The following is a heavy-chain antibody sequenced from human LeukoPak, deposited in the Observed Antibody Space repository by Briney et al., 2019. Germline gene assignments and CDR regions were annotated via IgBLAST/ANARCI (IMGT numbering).Heavy chain of an antibody. V-gene: IGHV3-15*01. Sequence: PGGSLRLSCAASGFTFSNAWMSWVRQAPGKGLEWVGRIKSKTDGGTTDYAAPVKGRFTISRDDSKNTLYLQMNSLKTEDTAVYYCTTGLPGLPRHFDYWGQGTLVTVSS. CDR1: GFTFSNAW. CDR2: IKSKTDGGTT. CDR3: TTGLPGLPRHFDY. J-gene: IGHJ4*02.